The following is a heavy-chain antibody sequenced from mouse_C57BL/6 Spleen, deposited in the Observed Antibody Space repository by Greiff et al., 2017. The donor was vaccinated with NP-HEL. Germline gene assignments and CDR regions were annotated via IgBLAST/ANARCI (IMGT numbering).Heavy chain of an antibody. D-gene: IGHD1-1*01. V-gene: IGHV5-4*03. CDR2: ISDGGSYT. CDR3: ARVPITTVVANWYFDV. J-gene: IGHJ1*03. CDR1: GFTFSSYA. Sequence: EVKLVESGGGLVKPGGSLKLSCAASGFTFSSYAMSWVRQTPEKRLEWVATISDGGSYTYYPDNVKGRFTISRDNAKNNLYLQMSHLKSEDTAMYYCARVPITTVVANWYFDVWGTGTTVTVSS.